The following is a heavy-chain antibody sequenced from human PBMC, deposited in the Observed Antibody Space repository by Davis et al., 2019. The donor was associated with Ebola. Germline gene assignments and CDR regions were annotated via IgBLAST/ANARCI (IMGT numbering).Heavy chain of an antibody. CDR3: ARLGSGGNYYDYGMDV. D-gene: IGHD2-15*01. CDR2: IDPSDSYT. V-gene: IGHV5-10-1*01. Sequence: GESLKISCTGSGYSFTSSWISWVRQMPGKGLERMGRIDPSDSYTNYSPSFQGHVTISADKSISTAYLQWSSLKASDTAMYYCARLGSGGNYYDYGMDVWGQGTTVTVSS. J-gene: IGHJ6*02. CDR1: GYSFTSSW.